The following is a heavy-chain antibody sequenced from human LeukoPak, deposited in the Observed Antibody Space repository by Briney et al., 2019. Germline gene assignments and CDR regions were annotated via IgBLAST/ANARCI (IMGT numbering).Heavy chain of an antibody. CDR2: INHSGST. Sequence: SETLSLTCAVYGGSFSGYYWSWIRQPPGRGLEWIGEINHSGSTNYNPSLKSRVTISVDTSKNQFSLKLSSVTAADTAVYYCARARGYSYGYYFDYWGQGTLVTVSS. D-gene: IGHD5-18*01. V-gene: IGHV4-34*01. CDR3: ARARGYSYGYYFDY. J-gene: IGHJ4*02. CDR1: GGSFSGYY.